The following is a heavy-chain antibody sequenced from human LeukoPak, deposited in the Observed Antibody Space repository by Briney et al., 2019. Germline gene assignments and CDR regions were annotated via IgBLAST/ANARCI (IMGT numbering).Heavy chain of an antibody. CDR3: ARLRAGLDAFDI. D-gene: IGHD3/OR15-3a*01. J-gene: IGHJ3*02. CDR2: IIPIFGTA. Sequence: SVKVSCKASGGTFSSYAISWVRQAPGQGLEWMGGIIPIFGTANYAQKFQGRVTITADKSTSTAYMELSSLRSEDTAVYYCARLRAGLDAFDIWGQGTMVTVSS. V-gene: IGHV1-69*06. CDR1: GGTFSSYA.